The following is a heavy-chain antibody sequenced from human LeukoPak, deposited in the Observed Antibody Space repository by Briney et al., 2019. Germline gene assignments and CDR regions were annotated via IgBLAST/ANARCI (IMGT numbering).Heavy chain of an antibody. V-gene: IGHV4-4*02. CDR1: GGSITNTNY. J-gene: IGHJ4*02. Sequence: SETLSLTCGVSGGSITNTNYWTWVRQPPGKGLEWIGEVNLQGSTNYNPSLMGRVAIAVDTSKNQFSLKLSSVTAADTAVYYCARGATSLSYFDSRGQGTLVTVSS. CDR2: VNLQGST. D-gene: IGHD2/OR15-2a*01. CDR3: ARGATSLSYFDS.